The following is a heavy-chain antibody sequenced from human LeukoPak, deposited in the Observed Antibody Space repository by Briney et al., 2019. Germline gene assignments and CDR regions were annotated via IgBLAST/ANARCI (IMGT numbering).Heavy chain of an antibody. J-gene: IGHJ4*02. CDR3: AQRERLPGPFDY. CDR1: GFTFSSYG. Sequence: GGSLRLSCAASGFTFSSYGMSWVRQAPGKGREGVSTISGSGGSTYYPDSVKGRFTISRDNSKNTLYLQMNSLRAEDTAVYYCAQRERLPGPFDYWGQGTLVTVSS. CDR2: ISGSGGST. D-gene: IGHD5-18*01. V-gene: IGHV3-23*01.